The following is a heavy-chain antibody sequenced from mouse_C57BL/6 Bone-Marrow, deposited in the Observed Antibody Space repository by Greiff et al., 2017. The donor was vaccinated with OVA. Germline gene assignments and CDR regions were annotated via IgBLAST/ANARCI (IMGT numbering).Heavy chain of an antibody. J-gene: IGHJ4*01. Sequence: EVQLQESGGGLVKPGGSLKLSCAASGFTFSDYGMHWVRQAPEKGLEWVAYISSGSSTIYYADTVKGRFTISRDNAKNTLFLQMTSLRSEDMAMYYCARNYYGSSYYAMDYWGQGTSVTVSS. D-gene: IGHD1-1*01. CDR1: GFTFSDYG. CDR2: ISSGSSTI. CDR3: ARNYYGSSYYAMDY. V-gene: IGHV5-17*01.